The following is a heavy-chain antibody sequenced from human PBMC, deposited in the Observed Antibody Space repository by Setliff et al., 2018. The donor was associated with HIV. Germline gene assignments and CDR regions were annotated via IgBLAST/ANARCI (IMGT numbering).Heavy chain of an antibody. J-gene: IGHJ4*02. Sequence: LSLTCTVSGGSVGSGSYYWSWVRQPPGKGLEWIGYIYYTGSTNYNPSLKSRLTISVDTSKNQFSPKLRSVTAADTAVYYCARDPPGYGDSNDYWGQGTLVTVSS. CDR1: GGSVGSGSYY. V-gene: IGHV4-61*01. CDR3: ARDPPGYGDSNDY. D-gene: IGHD4-17*01. CDR2: IYYTGST.